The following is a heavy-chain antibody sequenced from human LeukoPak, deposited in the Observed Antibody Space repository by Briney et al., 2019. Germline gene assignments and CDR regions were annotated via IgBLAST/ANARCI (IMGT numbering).Heavy chain of an antibody. D-gene: IGHD3-10*01. CDR2: ISNSGSTV. CDR1: GFTFSDYY. J-gene: IGHJ6*02. Sequence: GGSLRLSCAASGFTFSDYYMTWLRESPGPGLEWFSYISNSGSTVFCADSVNGRFTVSRDNAKRSLYLQIESLRDDDTAVYHCALDTINKDYYFGMDVWGQGTTVTVSS. V-gene: IGHV3-11*01. CDR3: ALDTINKDYYFGMDV.